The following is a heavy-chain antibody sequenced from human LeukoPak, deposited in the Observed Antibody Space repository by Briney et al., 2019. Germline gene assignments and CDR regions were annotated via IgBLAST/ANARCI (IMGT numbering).Heavy chain of an antibody. D-gene: IGHD4-23*01. V-gene: IGHV3-30*02. CDR2: IRYDGSNK. Sequence: GGSLRLSCAASGFTFSSYGMHWVRQAPGKGLEWVAFIRYDGSNKYYADSVKGRFTISRDNSKNTLYLQMNSLRAEDTAVYYCAKDPRTTVVTPDYFDYWGQGTLVTVSS. J-gene: IGHJ4*02. CDR1: GFTFSSYG. CDR3: AKDPRTTVVTPDYFDY.